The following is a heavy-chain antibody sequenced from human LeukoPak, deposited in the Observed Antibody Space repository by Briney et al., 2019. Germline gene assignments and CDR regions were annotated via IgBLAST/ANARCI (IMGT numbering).Heavy chain of an antibody. CDR2: IKQDGSHK. D-gene: IGHD6-19*01. V-gene: IGHV3-7*01. CDR1: GFTFRNNW. Sequence: QSGGSLRLSCAASGFTFRNNWMSWVRQAPGKGLEWVANIKQDGSHKNYVDSVKGRFTISRDNAKNSLSLQMNSLRAEDTAVYYCARETPDSSGWDWGQGTLVTVSS. CDR3: ARETPDSSGWD. J-gene: IGHJ4*02.